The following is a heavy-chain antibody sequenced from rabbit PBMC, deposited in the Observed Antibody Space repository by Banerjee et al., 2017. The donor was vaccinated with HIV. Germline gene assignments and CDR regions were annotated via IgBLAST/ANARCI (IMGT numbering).Heavy chain of an antibody. CDR3: ARGSGIVDFTL. Sequence: QSLEESGGDLVKPGASLTLTCTASGFSFSSSYWICWVRQAPGKGLEWIGCINTGGGSAYYASWAKGRFTITRSTSLNTVTLQMTSLTAADTATYFCARGSGIVDFTLWGQGTLVTVS. V-gene: IGHV1S40*01. CDR1: GFSFSSSYW. D-gene: IGHD4-1*01. CDR2: INTGGGSA. J-gene: IGHJ4*01.